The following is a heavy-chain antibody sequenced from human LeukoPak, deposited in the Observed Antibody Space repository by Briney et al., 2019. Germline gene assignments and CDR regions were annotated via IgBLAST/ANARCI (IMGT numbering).Heavy chain of an antibody. V-gene: IGHV4-59*01. Sequence: TPSETLSLTCTVSGVSISSYYCSWIRQAPGKGLEWIGYIYYTGSTNYNPSLESRVAMSIDTSNNQFSLKVNSVTAADTAVYYCARGRSTMVRSAAFDIWGQGTMVIVSS. J-gene: IGHJ3*02. CDR1: GVSISSYY. D-gene: IGHD3-10*01. CDR3: ARGRSTMVRSAAFDI. CDR2: IYYTGST.